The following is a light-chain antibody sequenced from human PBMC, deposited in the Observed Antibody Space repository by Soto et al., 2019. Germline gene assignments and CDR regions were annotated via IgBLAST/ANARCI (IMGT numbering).Light chain of an antibody. Sequence: EFVLTQAPPTLSLSPGEGATRSSRASQGVTSYLACYQQKPGQAPGLLIYDASTRATGIPARFSGSGSGTDFTLTIRSLEPEDFAVYYCQQRSNSRTFGQGTKVEL. J-gene: IGKJ1*01. CDR1: QGVTSY. V-gene: IGKV3-11*01. CDR2: DAS. CDR3: QQRSNSRT.